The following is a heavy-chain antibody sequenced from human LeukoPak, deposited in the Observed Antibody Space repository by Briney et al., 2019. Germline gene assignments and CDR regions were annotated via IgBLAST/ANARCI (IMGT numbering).Heavy chain of an antibody. V-gene: IGHV3-7*01. J-gene: IGHJ4*02. CDR1: GGSMSSSSYY. CDR3: ARSSPGRWDFYDSSGYYYSLDY. Sequence: PSETLSLTCTVSGGSMSSSSYYWGWIRQPPGKGLEWVANIKEDGSEKYYADSVKGRFTISGDNAKNSLYLQMNSLRAEDTAVYYCARSSPGRWDFYDSSGYYYSLDYWGQGTLVTVSS. D-gene: IGHD3-22*01. CDR2: IKEDGSEK.